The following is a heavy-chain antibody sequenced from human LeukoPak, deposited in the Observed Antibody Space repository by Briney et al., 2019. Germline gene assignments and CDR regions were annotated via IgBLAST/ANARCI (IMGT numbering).Heavy chain of an antibody. V-gene: IGHV3-30*02. CDR2: IRYDGSNK. J-gene: IGHJ6*03. CDR3: AKDGAPYSDYYYYYMDV. Sequence: PGGSLRLSYAASGFTFSSYGMHWVRQAPGKGLEWVAFIRYDGSNKYYADSVKGRFTISRDNSKNTLYLQMNSLRAEDTAVYYCAKDGAPYSDYYYYYMDVWGKGTTVTVSS. D-gene: IGHD6-13*01. CDR1: GFTFSSYG.